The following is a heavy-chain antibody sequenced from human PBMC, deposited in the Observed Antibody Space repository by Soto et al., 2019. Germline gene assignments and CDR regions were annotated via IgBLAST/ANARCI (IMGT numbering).Heavy chain of an antibody. D-gene: IGHD7-27*01. CDR2: IKSKTAGGTT. V-gene: IGHV3-15*01. CDR3: TTSLTSGAFDI. J-gene: IGHJ3*02. Sequence: EVQLVESGGGLVKPGGSLRLSCAGSGFTFTNAWMSWARQAPGKGLEWVARIKSKTAGGTTDYVAPVKGRFTISRDASKYALYLQMNSLKTEYKAVYYCTTSLTSGAFDIWGQGTLVTVSS. CDR1: GFTFTNAW.